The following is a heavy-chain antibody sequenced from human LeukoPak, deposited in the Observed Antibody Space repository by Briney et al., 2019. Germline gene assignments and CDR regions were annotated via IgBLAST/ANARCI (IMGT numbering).Heavy chain of an antibody. V-gene: IGHV5-51*01. Sequence: GESLKISCKGSGYSLINHWIGWVRQMPGKGLEWMGIIYPGDSDTRYSPSFQGQVTVSADKSISTAYLQWISLKASDTAMYYCARGAGNLYYYYYMDVWGKGTTVTVSS. J-gene: IGHJ6*03. CDR2: IYPGDSDT. CDR3: ARGAGNLYYYYYMDV. D-gene: IGHD1-14*01. CDR1: GYSLINHW.